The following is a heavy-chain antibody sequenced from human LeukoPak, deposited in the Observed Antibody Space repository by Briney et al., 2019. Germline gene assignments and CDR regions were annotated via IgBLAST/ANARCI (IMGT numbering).Heavy chain of an antibody. CDR3: ARRLCNGCDYVWGSYRSPYYFDY. CDR2: IYTSGST. CDR1: GGSISSGSYY. D-gene: IGHD3-16*02. J-gene: IGHJ4*02. Sequence: SETLSLTCTVSGGSISSGSYYWSWIRQPAGKGLEWIGRIYTSGSTNYNPSLKSRVTISVDTSKNQFSLKLSSVTAADTAVYYCARRLCNGCDYVWGSYRSPYYFDYWGQGTLVTVSS. V-gene: IGHV4-61*02.